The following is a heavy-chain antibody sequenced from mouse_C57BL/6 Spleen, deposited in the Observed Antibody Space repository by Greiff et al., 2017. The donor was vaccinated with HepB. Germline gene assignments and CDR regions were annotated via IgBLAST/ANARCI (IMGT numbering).Heavy chain of an antibody. V-gene: IGHV1-80*01. CDR2: IYPGDGDT. J-gene: IGHJ4*01. D-gene: IGHD1-1*01. CDR3: ARGATTVVAPYAMDY. CDR1: GYAFSSYW. Sequence: VQLQQSGAELVKPGASVKISCKASGYAFSSYWMNWVKQRPGKGLEWIGQIYPGDGDTNYNGKFKGKATLTADKSSSTAYMQLSSLTSEDSAVYFCARGATTVVAPYAMDYGGQGTSVTVSS.